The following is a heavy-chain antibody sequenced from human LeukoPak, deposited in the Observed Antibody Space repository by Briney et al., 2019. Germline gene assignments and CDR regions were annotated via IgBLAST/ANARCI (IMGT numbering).Heavy chain of an antibody. Sequence: SETLSLTCTVSGGSISSYYWSWIRQPPGKGLEWIGYIYYSGTTNYNPYLKSRVTISVDTSKNQFSLKVSSVTAADTAVYYCARVFDSGSQAYFYYMDVWGKGTTVIISS. D-gene: IGHD3-10*01. CDR3: ARVFDSGSQAYFYYMDV. J-gene: IGHJ6*03. V-gene: IGHV4-59*01. CDR2: IYYSGTT. CDR1: GGSISSYY.